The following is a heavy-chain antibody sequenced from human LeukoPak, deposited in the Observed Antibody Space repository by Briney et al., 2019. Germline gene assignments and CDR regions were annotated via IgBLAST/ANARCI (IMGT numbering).Heavy chain of an antibody. V-gene: IGHV4-39*01. CDR2: IYYSGST. D-gene: IGHD5-24*01. CDR3: AAVEMATITIDY. CDR1: GGSISSSSYY. J-gene: IGHJ4*02. Sequence: SETLSLTCTVSGGSISSSSYYWGWIRQPPGKGLEWIGSIYYSGSTYYNPSLKSRVTISVDTSKNQFSLKLSSVTVADTAVYYCAAVEMATITIDYWGQGTLVTVSS.